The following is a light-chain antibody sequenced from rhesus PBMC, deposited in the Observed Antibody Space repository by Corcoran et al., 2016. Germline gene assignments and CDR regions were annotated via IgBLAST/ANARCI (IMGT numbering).Light chain of an antibody. J-gene: IGKJ4*01. CDR1: QSLSTY. V-gene: IGKV3-24*03. CDR3: LQTSNWPLT. Sequence: EIVMTQSPATLALSPGERATLSCRASQSLSTYLAWYQQKPGQAPRDLIYGASIRATGIADRFSGSGSGTEFTLTISSLVPEDVGIYFCLQTSNWPLTFGGGTKVEIK. CDR2: GAS.